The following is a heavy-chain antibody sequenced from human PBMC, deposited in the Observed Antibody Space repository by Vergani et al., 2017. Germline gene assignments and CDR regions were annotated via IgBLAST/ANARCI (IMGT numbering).Heavy chain of an antibody. CDR2: IIPVLGKT. CDR3: ARDPRGYGGDPEDYYY. V-gene: IGHV1-69*04. Sequence: QVQLVQSGAEVKKPGASVSVSCKGSSHTFQTYGISWVRQVPGQGLEWMGRIIPVLGKTKYAQDFQGRLTITADTSTSTAYMELTSLRSQDTAVYYCARDPRGYGGDPEDYYY. CDR1: SHTFQTYG. D-gene: IGHD2-21*02. J-gene: IGHJ6*01.